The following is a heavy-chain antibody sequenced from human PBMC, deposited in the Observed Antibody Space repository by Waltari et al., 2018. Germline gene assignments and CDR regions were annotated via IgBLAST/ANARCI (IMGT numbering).Heavy chain of an antibody. Sequence: QLQLQESGPGLVKPSETLSLPCTVSGGSISSSRYYWGWIRQPPGKGLEWIGSIYYSGSTYYNPSLKSRVTISVDTSKNQFSLKLSSVTAADTAVYYCARLGYDSPPFDYWGQGTLVTVSS. V-gene: IGHV4-39*07. J-gene: IGHJ4*02. CDR3: ARLGYDSPPFDY. D-gene: IGHD3-22*01. CDR1: GGSISSSRYY. CDR2: IYYSGST.